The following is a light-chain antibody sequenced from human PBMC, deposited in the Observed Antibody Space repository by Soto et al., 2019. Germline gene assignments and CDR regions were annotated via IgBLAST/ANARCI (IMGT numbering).Light chain of an antibody. CDR2: AAS. CDR3: QQSYSTPLT. V-gene: IGKV1-39*01. Sequence: DIQMTQSPSSLSASVGDRVTITCRASQSISSYLNWYQQKPGKAPKLLIYAASSLQSGVPSRFSGIGSGTDLTLTISSLQPEDGETYDGQQSYSTPLTFGGGTKVDNK. CDR1: QSISSY. J-gene: IGKJ4*01.